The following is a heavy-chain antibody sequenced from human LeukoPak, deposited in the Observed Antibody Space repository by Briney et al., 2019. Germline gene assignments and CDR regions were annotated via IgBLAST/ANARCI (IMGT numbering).Heavy chain of an antibody. D-gene: IGHD2-15*01. Sequence: SETLSLTCAVYGGSFSGYYWSWIRQPPGKGLEWIGEINHSRSTNYNPSLKSRVTISVDTSKNQFSLKLSSVTAADTAVYYCARGLQVVAATLGYWGQGTLVTVSS. J-gene: IGHJ4*02. CDR3: ARGLQVVAATLGY. CDR1: GGSFSGYY. V-gene: IGHV4-34*01. CDR2: INHSRST.